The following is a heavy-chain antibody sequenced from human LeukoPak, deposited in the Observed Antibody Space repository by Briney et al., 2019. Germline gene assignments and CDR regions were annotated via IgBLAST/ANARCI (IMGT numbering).Heavy chain of an antibody. CDR3: ARGLRYYYYYMDV. D-gene: IGHD4-17*01. J-gene: IGHJ6*03. CDR2: INSDGSST. CDR1: GFTFSSYW. Sequence: GGSLRLSCAASGFTFSSYWMHWVRHAPGKGLVWVSRINSDGSSTSYADSVKGRFTISRDNAKNTLYLQMNSLRAEDTAVYYCARGLRYYYYYMDVWGKGTTVTVSS. V-gene: IGHV3-74*01.